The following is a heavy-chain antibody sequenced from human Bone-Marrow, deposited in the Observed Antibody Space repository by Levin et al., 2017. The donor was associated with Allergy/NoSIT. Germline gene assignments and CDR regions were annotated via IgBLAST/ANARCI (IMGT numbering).Heavy chain of an antibody. CDR2: INSDASTI. CDR1: GFSFSSYW. CDR3: ARPSLESYSYGLDV. V-gene: IGHV3-74*01. Sequence: QSGGSLRLSCAAASGFSFSSYWMHWVRQAPGEGLLWVSRINSDASTIDYADSVKGRFTISRDNAKNTLYLEMNGLRVEDTAVYYCARPSLESYSYGLDVWGQGTTVTVSS. J-gene: IGHJ6*02.